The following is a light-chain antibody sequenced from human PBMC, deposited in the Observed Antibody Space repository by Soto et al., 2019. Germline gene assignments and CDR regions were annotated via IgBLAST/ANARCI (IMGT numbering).Light chain of an antibody. Sequence: EIVMTQSPATLSVSPGERATLSCRASQSVSTNLAWYQQKPGQAPRLLIYGASTRATGIPARFSGSGSGTAFTITSSSLQPDDFAVYYCQQSNNWPPFTFGPGTKVDIK. V-gene: IGKV3-15*01. CDR3: QQSNNWPPFT. CDR2: GAS. CDR1: QSVSTN. J-gene: IGKJ3*01.